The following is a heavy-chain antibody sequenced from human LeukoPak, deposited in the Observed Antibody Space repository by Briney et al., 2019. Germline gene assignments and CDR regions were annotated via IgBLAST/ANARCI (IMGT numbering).Heavy chain of an antibody. CDR1: GFTVSSNY. CDR2: IYSGGST. Sequence: PGGSLRLSCAASGFTVSSNYMSWVRQAPGKGLEWVSVIYSGGSTYYADSVKGRFTISRDNSKNTLYLQMNSLRAEDTAVYYCARGHSPYSSSGLGWFDPWGQGTLVTVSS. V-gene: IGHV3-53*01. CDR3: ARGHSPYSSSGLGWFDP. D-gene: IGHD6-6*01. J-gene: IGHJ5*02.